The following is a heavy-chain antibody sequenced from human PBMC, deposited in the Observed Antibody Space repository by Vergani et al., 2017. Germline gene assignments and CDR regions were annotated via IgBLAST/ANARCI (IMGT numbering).Heavy chain of an antibody. CDR2: IYYSGST. Sequence: QVQLQESGPGLVKPSQTLSLTCTVSVGPLSSYYWSWIRQPPGKGLEWIGYIYYSGSTNYNPSLKSRVTISGDTSKNQFSLKLSSVTAADTAGYYCARVGWYYDIVTGYYCYYGMDVWGQGTTVTVSS. D-gene: IGHD3-9*01. CDR1: VGPLSSYY. V-gene: IGHV4-59*01. CDR3: ARVGWYYDIVTGYYCYYGMDV. J-gene: IGHJ6*02.